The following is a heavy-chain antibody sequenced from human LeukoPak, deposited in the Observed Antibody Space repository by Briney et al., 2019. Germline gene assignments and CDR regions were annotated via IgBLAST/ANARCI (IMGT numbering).Heavy chain of an antibody. Sequence: SETLSLTCAVSGGSISSSNWWSWVRQPPGKGLEWIGEIYHSGSTNYNPSLKSRVTISVDKSKNQFSLKLSSVTAADTAVYYCARRRGAPRRYCSSTSCYKDYYYMDVWGKGTTVTVSS. CDR1: GGSISSSNW. V-gene: IGHV4-4*02. J-gene: IGHJ6*03. D-gene: IGHD2-2*02. CDR3: ARRRGAPRRYCSSTSCYKDYYYMDV. CDR2: IYHSGST.